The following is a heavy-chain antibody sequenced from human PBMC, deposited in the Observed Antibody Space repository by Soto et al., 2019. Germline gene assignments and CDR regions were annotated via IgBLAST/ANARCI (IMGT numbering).Heavy chain of an antibody. V-gene: IGHV6-1*01. CDR2: TYYRSKWIH. CDR1: GDSVSSSSAA. CDR3: AGVVWFRGMDV. D-gene: IGHD3-16*01. Sequence: LSLTCDISGDSVSSSSAAWNWIRQSPSRGLEWLGRTYYRSKWIHEYTVSMESRITINPDTSKNQFSLHIYSVTPEDTAVYYCAGVVWFRGMDVWGQGTPVTVSS. J-gene: IGHJ6*02.